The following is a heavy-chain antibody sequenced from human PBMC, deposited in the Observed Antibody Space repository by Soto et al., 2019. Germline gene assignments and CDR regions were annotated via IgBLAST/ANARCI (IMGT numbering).Heavy chain of an antibody. V-gene: IGHV1-69*01. D-gene: IGHD1-1*01. CDR2: IIPFFGTT. J-gene: IGHJ4*02. Sequence: QVKLVQSGAEVKKPGSSVKVSCKASGGTFSSYAINWVRQAPGHGLEWMGGIIPFFGTTNRAEKIQGRVMITEDDSMITAYMELSSMRSEDTAVDYRARDRSRDWRYERYLLNYWGQGTQSTVS. CDR1: GGTFSSYA. CDR3: ARDRSRDWRYERYLLNY.